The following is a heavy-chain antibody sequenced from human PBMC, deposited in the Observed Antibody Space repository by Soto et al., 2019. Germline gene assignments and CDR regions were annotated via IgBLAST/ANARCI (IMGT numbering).Heavy chain of an antibody. J-gene: IGHJ4*02. CDR1: GYTFTSYY. CDR2: INPNGGST. CDR3: ARGLGLGDC. Sequence: QVQLVQFGAEVKKPGASVKVSCKASGYTFTSYYIHWVRQAPGQGLEWIGIINPNGGSTNYAQIFEGRLPVTRDTPTATVYMNLSALTSDDPAMYYCARGLGLGDCWGQGTLVTVSS. V-gene: IGHV1-46*01. D-gene: IGHD3-9*01.